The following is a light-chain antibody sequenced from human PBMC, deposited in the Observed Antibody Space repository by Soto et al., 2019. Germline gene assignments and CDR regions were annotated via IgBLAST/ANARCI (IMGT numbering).Light chain of an antibody. V-gene: IGKV3-11*01. CDR2: DAS. Sequence: ETVLTQSPATLSLSPGERATLSCRASQSVDSYLAWYQQKPGQAPRLLIYDASNRATGIPTRFSGSGSGTDFTLPISSLEPEDFAVDYCQQRKNWPPLTFGGGTRVEIK. CDR1: QSVDSY. CDR3: QQRKNWPPLT. J-gene: IGKJ4*01.